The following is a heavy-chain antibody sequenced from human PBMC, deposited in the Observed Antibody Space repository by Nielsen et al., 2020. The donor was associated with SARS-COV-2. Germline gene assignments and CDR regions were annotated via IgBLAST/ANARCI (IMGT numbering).Heavy chain of an antibody. CDR1: GFTFSSYG. CDR3: ARDLGFGEENDY. V-gene: IGHV3-33*01. J-gene: IGHJ4*02. CDR2: IWYDGSNK. Sequence: GGSLRLSCAASGFTFSSYGMHWVRKAPGKGLEWVAVIWYDGSNKYYADSVKGRFTISRDNSKNTLFLQMDSLTADDTAVYYCARDLGFGEENDYWGQGTLVTVSS. D-gene: IGHD3-10*01.